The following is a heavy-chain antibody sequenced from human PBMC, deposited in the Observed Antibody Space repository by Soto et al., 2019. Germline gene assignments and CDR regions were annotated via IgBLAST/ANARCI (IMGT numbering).Heavy chain of an antibody. CDR3: AKWPPSPKMGLTNQ. D-gene: IGHD2-2*01. Sequence: EVQLLESGGGLVQPGGSLRLSCAASGFAFSSSAMAWIRQTPGKGLQWVSAITVAGGGIYYADSVKGRFTIPRDNSKETLYLQNNGLSAEDTGLYFCAKWPPSPKMGLTNQWGQGTLVTVSS. CDR1: GFAFSSSA. V-gene: IGHV3-23*01. J-gene: IGHJ4*02. CDR2: ITVAGGGI.